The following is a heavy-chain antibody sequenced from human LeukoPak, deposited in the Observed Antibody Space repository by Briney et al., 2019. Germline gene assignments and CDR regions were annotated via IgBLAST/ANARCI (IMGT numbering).Heavy chain of an antibody. Sequence: GGSLRLSCVASGFTFSSYAMSWVRQAPARGLEWVSSLRGDGETFYAESVKGRFTLSRDDSRNMVFLHLNNLRVEDTALYYCAKESWVSSADAVLWGQGTVVTVS. CDR3: AKESWVSSADAVL. CDR1: GFTFSSYA. V-gene: IGHV3-23*01. CDR2: LRGDGET. D-gene: IGHD3-10*01. J-gene: IGHJ4*02.